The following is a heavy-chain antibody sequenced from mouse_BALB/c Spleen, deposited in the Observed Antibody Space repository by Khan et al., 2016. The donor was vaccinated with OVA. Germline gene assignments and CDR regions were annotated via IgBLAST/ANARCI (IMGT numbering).Heavy chain of an antibody. Sequence: QVQLKQSGAELARPGASVKMSCKASGYTFTSYTIHWIKQRPGQGLEWIGYINPSSGYTNYNQKFRDKATLTADKSSTTAYMQLSSLTSDDSAVYDCASDEAYCRTDGWGAYWGQGTLVTVSA. CDR2: INPSSGYT. CDR1: GYTFTSYT. CDR3: ASDEAYCRTDGWGAY. V-gene: IGHV1-4*01. J-gene: IGHJ3*01. D-gene: IGHD2-14*01.